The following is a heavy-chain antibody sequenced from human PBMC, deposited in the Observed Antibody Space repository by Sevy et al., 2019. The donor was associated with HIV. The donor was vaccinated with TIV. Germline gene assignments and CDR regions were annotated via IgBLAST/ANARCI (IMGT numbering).Heavy chain of an antibody. J-gene: IGHJ6*02. Sequence: GGSLRLSCAASGFTFSSYSMNWVRQAPGKGLEWVSSISSSRSYIYYADSVKGRFTISRDNAKNSLYLQMNSLRAEDTAVYYCARAAAVTVTAHYYYYYGMDVWGQGTTVTVSS. CDR1: GFTFSSYS. CDR3: ARAAAVTVTAHYYYYYGMDV. D-gene: IGHD4-4*01. V-gene: IGHV3-21*01. CDR2: ISSSRSYI.